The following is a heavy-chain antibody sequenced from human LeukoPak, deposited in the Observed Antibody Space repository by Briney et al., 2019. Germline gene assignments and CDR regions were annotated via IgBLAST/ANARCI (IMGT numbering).Heavy chain of an antibody. J-gene: IGHJ4*02. CDR1: GLTFSDAW. V-gene: IGHV3-15*01. Sequence: PGGSLRLSCAASGLTFSDAWMSWVRQAPGKGLEWVGRIKSKTDGGTTDYAAPVKGRFTISRDDSDNTLYLQMDSLRAEDTGVYYCTPPQWLALASWGQGTLVIVSS. D-gene: IGHD6-19*01. CDR2: IKSKTDGGTT. CDR3: TPPQWLALAS.